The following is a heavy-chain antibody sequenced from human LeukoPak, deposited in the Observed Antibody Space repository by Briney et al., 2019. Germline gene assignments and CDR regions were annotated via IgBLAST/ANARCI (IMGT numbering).Heavy chain of an antibody. Sequence: SETLSLTCTVSGGSISSGSYYWSWIRQPAGKGLEWIGRIYTSGSTNYNPSLKSRVTISVDTSKNQFSLKLSSVTAADTAVYYCARRAGTMIVVVISSYWYFDLWGRGTLVTVSS. V-gene: IGHV4-61*02. J-gene: IGHJ2*01. CDR3: ARRAGTMIVVVISSYWYFDL. CDR2: IYTSGST. CDR1: GGSISSGSYY. D-gene: IGHD3-22*01.